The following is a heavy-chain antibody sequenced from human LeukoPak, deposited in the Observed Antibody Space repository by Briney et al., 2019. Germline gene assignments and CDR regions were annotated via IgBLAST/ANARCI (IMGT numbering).Heavy chain of an antibody. CDR2: IYHSGST. V-gene: IGHV4-4*02. D-gene: IGHD6-6*01. CDR3: ARVAARYVGMDV. CDR1: GGSISSSNW. J-gene: IGHJ6*02. Sequence: SGTLSLTCAVSGGSISSSNWWSWVRQPPGKGLEWIGEIYHSGSTNYNPSLKSRVTISVDTSKKQVSLNLSSVTAADTAVYYCARVAARYVGMDVWGQGTTVTVSS.